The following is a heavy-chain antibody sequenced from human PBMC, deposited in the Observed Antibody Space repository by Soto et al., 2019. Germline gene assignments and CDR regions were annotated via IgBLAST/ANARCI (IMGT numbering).Heavy chain of an antibody. CDR2: IYWDDDK. D-gene: IGHD3-9*01. Sequence: SGPTLVKPTQTLTLTCTFSGFSLSTSGVGVGWIRQPPGKALEWLALIYWDDDKRYSPSLKSRLTITKDTSKNQVVLTMTNMDPVDTATYYCARVLTGYYTVLGWFDPWGQGTLVTV. V-gene: IGHV2-5*02. CDR1: GFSLSTSGVG. CDR3: ARVLTGYYTVLGWFDP. J-gene: IGHJ5*02.